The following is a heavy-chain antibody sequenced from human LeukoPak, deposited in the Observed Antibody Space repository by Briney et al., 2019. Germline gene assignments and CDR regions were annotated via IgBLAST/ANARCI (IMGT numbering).Heavy chain of an antibody. CDR2: INPNSGGT. D-gene: IGHD3-22*01. CDR1: GYTFTDYY. J-gene: IGHJ4*02. CDR3: TRSDHDTSGEFDY. V-gene: IGHV1-2*06. Sequence: GASVKVSCKASGYTFTDYYMHWVRQAPGQGLEWMGRINPNSGGTNYAQKFQGRVTMTRDTSIRTASMELSSLRSDDTAVYYCTRSDHDTSGEFDYWGQGTLVTVSS.